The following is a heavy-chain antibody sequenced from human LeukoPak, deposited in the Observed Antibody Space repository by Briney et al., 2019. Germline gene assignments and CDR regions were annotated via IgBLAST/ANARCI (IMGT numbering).Heavy chain of an antibody. CDR2: IRSDGSTE. D-gene: IGHD6-13*01. CDR3: AKDERLGSSWTFDY. J-gene: IGHJ4*02. Sequence: GGSLRLSCAASGFTFSDFWMHWVRQAPGKGLEWVAFIRSDGSTEYYADSLKGRFTISRDNSKNTLYLQMNSLRPEDTAVYYCAKDERLGSSWTFDYWGQGTLVTVSS. V-gene: IGHV3-30*02. CDR1: GFTFSDFW.